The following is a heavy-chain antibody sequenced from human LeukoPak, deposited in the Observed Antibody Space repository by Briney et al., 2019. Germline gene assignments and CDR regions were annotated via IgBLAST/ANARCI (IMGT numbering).Heavy chain of an antibody. J-gene: IGHJ3*01. CDR3: ASLVGGYYPPVEAFDV. V-gene: IGHV3-74*01. CDR1: GFSFRSCW. Sequence: GGSLRLSCAASGFSFRSCWRHWVRQAPGKELVWVSRINGDGSTTNYADPVRGRFTISRDNAKNTLYLQMNSLRADDSAVYFCASLVGGYYPPVEAFDVWGQGTMVTVSS. D-gene: IGHD3-3*01. CDR2: INGDGSTT.